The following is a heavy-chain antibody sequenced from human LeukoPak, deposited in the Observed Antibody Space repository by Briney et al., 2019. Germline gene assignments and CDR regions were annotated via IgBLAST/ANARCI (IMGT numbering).Heavy chain of an antibody. CDR2: ISSSGSTM. CDR1: GFTFSSYE. V-gene: IGHV3-48*03. Sequence: GSLRLSCAASGFTFSSYEMNWVRQAPGKGLEWVSYISSSGSTMYYADSVRGRFTISRDNAKNSLYLQMNSLRAEDTALYYCARWSSGWSDVWGKGTTVTVSS. CDR3: ARWSSGWSDV. J-gene: IGHJ6*04. D-gene: IGHD6-19*01.